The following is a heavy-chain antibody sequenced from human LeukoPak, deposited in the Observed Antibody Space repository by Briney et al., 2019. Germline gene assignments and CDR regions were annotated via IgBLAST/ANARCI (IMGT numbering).Heavy chain of an antibody. CDR2: ISSSSSYI. V-gene: IGHV3-21*01. CDR1: GFTFSSYS. J-gene: IGHJ4*02. CDR3: ARDRLDIFTRYFDY. D-gene: IGHD2-2*03. Sequence: PGGSLRLSCAASGFTFSSYSMNWVRQAPGKGLEWVSSISSSSSYIYYADSVKGRFTISRDNAKNSLYLQMNSLRAEDTAVYYCARDRLDIFTRYFDYWGQGTLVTVSS.